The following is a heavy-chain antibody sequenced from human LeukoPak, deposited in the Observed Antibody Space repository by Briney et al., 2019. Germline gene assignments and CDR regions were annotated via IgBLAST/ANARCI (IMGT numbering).Heavy chain of an antibody. V-gene: IGHV4-39*01. Sequence: SSETLSLTCTVSAGSISSSSYYWGWIRQPPGKGLEWIGSIYYSGSTYYSPSLKSRFTISVDTSKNQFSLKLSSVTAADTAVYYCARGYNYGSGRVYYYSYMDVWGKGTTVTVSS. CDR3: ARGYNYGSGRVYYYSYMDV. J-gene: IGHJ6*03. CDR1: AGSISSSSYY. D-gene: IGHD5-18*01. CDR2: IYYSGST.